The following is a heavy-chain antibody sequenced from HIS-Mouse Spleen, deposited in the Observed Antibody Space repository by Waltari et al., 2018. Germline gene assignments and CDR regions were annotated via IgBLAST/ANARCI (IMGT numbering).Heavy chain of an antibody. CDR2: INHSGST. J-gene: IGHJ3*02. CDR3: ARARRGDGIAAAGTQAFDI. D-gene: IGHD6-13*01. V-gene: IGHV4-34*01. CDR1: GRSSSGYY. Sequence: QVQLQQWGAGLLKPSETLSLPCAVYGRSSSGYYCIWSRRPQGRWLEWIGEINHSGSTNYNPSLKSRVTISVDTSKNQFSLKLSSVTAADTAVYYCARARRGDGIAAAGTQAFDIWGQGTMVTVSS.